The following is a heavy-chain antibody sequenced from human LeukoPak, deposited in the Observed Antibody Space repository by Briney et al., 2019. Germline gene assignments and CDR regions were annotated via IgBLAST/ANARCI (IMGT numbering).Heavy chain of an antibody. CDR1: GGSISSCY. D-gene: IGHD3-3*01. Sequence: SETLSLTCTVSGGSISSCYWSWIRQPAGKGLEWIGRIYTSGSTNYNPSLKSRVTMSVDTSKNQFSLKLSSVTAADTAVYYCARSPLLGSLEWLLGDYYYMDVWGKGTTVTVSS. J-gene: IGHJ6*03. V-gene: IGHV4-4*07. CDR3: ARSPLLGSLEWLLGDYYYMDV. CDR2: IYTSGST.